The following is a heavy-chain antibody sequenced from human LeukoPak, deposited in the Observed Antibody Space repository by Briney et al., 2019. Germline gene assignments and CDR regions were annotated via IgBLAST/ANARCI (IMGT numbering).Heavy chain of an antibody. CDR3: AGTLPETIYDYVWGSLDY. CDR1: GGSISSYY. D-gene: IGHD3-16*01. CDR2: IYYSGST. V-gene: IGHV4-59*08. Sequence: SETLSLTCTVSGGSISSYYWSWIRQPPGKGLEWIGYIYYSGSTNYNPSLKSRVTISVDTTKNQFSLKLSSVTAADTAVYYCAGTLPETIYDYVWGSLDYWGQGTLVTVSS. J-gene: IGHJ4*02.